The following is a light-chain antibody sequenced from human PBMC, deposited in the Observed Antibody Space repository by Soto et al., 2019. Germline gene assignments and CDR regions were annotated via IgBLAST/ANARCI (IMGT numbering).Light chain of an antibody. CDR1: QSVSSD. Sequence: EIVLTQSPATLSVSPGDRATLSCRASQSVSSDLAWFQQKPGQAPRFLIYDASTRATGIPARFSGSGSETDFTLTISRLEPEDFAVYYCQQYGSSPYTFGQGTKLEIK. J-gene: IGKJ2*01. V-gene: IGKV3-20*01. CDR2: DAS. CDR3: QQYGSSPYT.